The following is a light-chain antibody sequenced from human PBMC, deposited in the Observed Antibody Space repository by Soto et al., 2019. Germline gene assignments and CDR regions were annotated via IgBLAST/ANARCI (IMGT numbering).Light chain of an antibody. J-gene: IGLJ2*01. Sequence: QSVLTQPASVSGSPGQSITISCTGTSSDVGGYNYVSWYQQHPGKAPKLMIYDVSNRPSGVSTRFSGSKSGNTASLTISGLQAEDEADYYCSSYTSSSTPAFGGGTKLTVL. V-gene: IGLV2-14*01. CDR2: DVS. CDR3: SSYTSSSTPA. CDR1: SSDVGGYNY.